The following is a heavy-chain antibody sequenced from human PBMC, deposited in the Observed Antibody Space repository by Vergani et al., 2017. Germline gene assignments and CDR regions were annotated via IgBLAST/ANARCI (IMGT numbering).Heavy chain of an antibody. CDR3: AKGAGGVSGWPK. Sequence: EVQLVESGGGLVQPGRSLRLSCAASGFTFDDYAMHWVRQAPGKGLEWVSGISWNSGSIGYADSVKGRFTISRDNAKNSLYLQMNSLRAEDTALYYCAKGAGGVSGWPKWGQGTLVNVSS. CDR2: ISWNSGSI. CDR1: GFTFDDYA. V-gene: IGHV3-9*01. D-gene: IGHD6-19*01. J-gene: IGHJ4*02.